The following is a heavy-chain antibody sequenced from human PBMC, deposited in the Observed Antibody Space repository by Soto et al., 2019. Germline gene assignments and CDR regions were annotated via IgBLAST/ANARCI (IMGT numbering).Heavy chain of an antibody. CDR1: GFTFSSYA. CDR2: ISGSGGST. D-gene: IGHD3-3*01. CDR3: AKDPLRFLEWLPLIYFDY. J-gene: IGHJ4*02. Sequence: PGGSLRLSCAASGFTFSSYAMSWVRQAPGKGLEWVSAISGSGGSTYYADSVKGRFTISRDNSKNTLYLQMNSLRAEDTAVYYCAKDPLRFLEWLPLIYFDYWGQGTLVTVSS. V-gene: IGHV3-23*01.